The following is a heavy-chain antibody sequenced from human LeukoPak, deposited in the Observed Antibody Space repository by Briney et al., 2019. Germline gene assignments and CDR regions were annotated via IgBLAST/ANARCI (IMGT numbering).Heavy chain of an antibody. CDR3: ARGVAAAGRNAFDI. D-gene: IGHD6-13*01. CDR2: INPNSGGT. Sequence: ASVKVSCNASGYTFTGYYMHWVRQAPGQGLEWMGWINPNSGGTNYAQKFQGWVTMTRDTSISTAYMELSRLRSDDTAVYYCARGVAAAGRNAFDIWGQGTMVTVSS. V-gene: IGHV1-2*04. J-gene: IGHJ3*02. CDR1: GYTFTGYY.